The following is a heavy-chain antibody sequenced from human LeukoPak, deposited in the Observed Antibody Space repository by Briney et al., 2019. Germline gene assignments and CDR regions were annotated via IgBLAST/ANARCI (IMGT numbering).Heavy chain of an antibody. CDR2: IIPIFGTA. Sequence: GASVKVSCKASGYTFTSYGISWVRQAPGQGLEWMGGIIPIFGTANYAQKFQGRVTITADKSTSTAYMDLSSLRSEDTAVYYCVRDSGYLVGATTSWYFDLWGRGTLVTVSS. CDR1: GYTFTSYG. CDR3: VRDSGYLVGATTSWYFDL. J-gene: IGHJ2*01. V-gene: IGHV1-69*06. D-gene: IGHD1-26*01.